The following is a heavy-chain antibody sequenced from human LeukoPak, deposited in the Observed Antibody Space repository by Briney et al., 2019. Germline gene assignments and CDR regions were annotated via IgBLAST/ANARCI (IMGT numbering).Heavy chain of an antibody. V-gene: IGHV3-23*01. CDR1: GFTFSSYA. CDR3: ARGELMVVIECFQH. CDR2: ISGSGGST. Sequence: GGSLRLSCAASGFTFSSYAMSWIRQAPGKGLEWVSAISGSGGSTYYADSVKGRFTISRDNSKNTLYLQMNSLRAEDTAVYYCARGELMVVIECFQHWGQGTLVTVSS. D-gene: IGHD3-22*01. J-gene: IGHJ1*01.